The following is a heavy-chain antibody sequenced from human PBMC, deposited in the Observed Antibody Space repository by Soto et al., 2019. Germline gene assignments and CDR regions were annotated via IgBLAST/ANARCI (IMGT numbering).Heavy chain of an antibody. V-gene: IGHV3-30*18. CDR3: AKDRDEAFDI. CDR2: ISYDGSNK. CDR1: GFTFSSSG. J-gene: IGHJ3*02. Sequence: LILSCAASGFTFSSSGMHWVRQAPCKGLEWVAVISYDGSNKYYADPVKGRFTISRDNSKNTLYLQMNSLRAEDTAVYYCAKDRDEAFDISGQGTMVTVSS.